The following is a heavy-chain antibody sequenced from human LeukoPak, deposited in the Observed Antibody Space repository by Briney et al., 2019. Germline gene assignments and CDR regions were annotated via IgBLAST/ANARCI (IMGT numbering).Heavy chain of an antibody. V-gene: IGHV1-8*01. CDR2: MNPNSGNT. Sequence: GASVKVSCKASGYTFTSYDINWVRQATGQGLEWMGWMNPNSGNTGYAQKFQGRVTMTRSTSISTAYMELSSLGSEDTAVYYCARFSIFGVVIYYYGMDVWGQGTTVTVSS. CDR3: ARFSIFGVVIYYYGMDV. D-gene: IGHD3-3*01. J-gene: IGHJ6*02. CDR1: GYTFTSYD.